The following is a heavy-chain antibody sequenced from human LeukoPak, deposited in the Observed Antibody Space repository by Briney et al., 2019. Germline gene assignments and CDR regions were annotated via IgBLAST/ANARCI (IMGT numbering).Heavy chain of an antibody. V-gene: IGHV4-59*08. Sequence: SETLSLTCTVSGGSINNYYWSWIRQPPGKGLEWIGYIYYSGGDMNYNPSLKSRLTISVDTSKNQISLMLTSMTAADTAVYYCARQPAATAAFDIWAQGTMVTFSS. CDR1: GGSINNYY. J-gene: IGHJ3*02. CDR2: IYYSGGDM. D-gene: IGHD5-18*01. CDR3: ARQPAATAAFDI.